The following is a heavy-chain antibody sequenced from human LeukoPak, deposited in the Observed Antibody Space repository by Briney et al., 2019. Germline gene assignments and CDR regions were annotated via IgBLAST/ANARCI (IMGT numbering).Heavy chain of an antibody. J-gene: IGHJ5*02. Sequence: SETLSLTCTVSGGSFNSSSYYWSWIRQPPGKGLEWIGYIYYSGSTNYNPSLKSRVTISVDTSKNQFSLKLSSVTAADTAVYYCARSPYYDYVWGSYRSLNWFDPWGQGTLVTVSS. CDR2: IYYSGST. CDR1: GGSFNSSSYY. D-gene: IGHD3-16*02. CDR3: ARSPYYDYVWGSYRSLNWFDP. V-gene: IGHV4-61*01.